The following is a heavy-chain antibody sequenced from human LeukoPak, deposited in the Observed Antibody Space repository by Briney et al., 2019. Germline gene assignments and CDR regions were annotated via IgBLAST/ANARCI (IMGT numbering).Heavy chain of an antibody. CDR1: GFTFSSYG. CDR2: IRYDGSNK. V-gene: IGHV3-30*02. D-gene: IGHD6-19*01. Sequence: GGSLRLSCAASGFTFSSYGMHWVRQAPGKGLEWVAFIRYDGSNKYYADSVKGRFTISRDNSKNTLYLKMNSLRAEDTAVYYCAKERGWTAAFDIWGQGTMVTVSS. CDR3: AKERGWTAAFDI. J-gene: IGHJ3*02.